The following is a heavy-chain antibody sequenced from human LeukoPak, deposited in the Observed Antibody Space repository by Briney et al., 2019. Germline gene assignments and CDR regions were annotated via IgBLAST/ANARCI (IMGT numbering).Heavy chain of an antibody. V-gene: IGHV3-23*01. Sequence: PGGSLRLSCAASGFTVSDYSMSWVRQAPGKGLEWVSAISGSGSYTDYADSVKGRFTISRDNSKNTLYLQMNSLRAEDTAVYYCAKHVRRDIVVVVAALDYWGQGTLVTVSS. CDR3: AKHVRRDIVVVVAALDY. D-gene: IGHD2-15*01. CDR1: GFTVSDYS. CDR2: ISGSGSYT. J-gene: IGHJ4*02.